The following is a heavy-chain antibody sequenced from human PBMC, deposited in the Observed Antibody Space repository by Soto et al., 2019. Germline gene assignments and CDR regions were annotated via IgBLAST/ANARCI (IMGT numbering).Heavy chain of an antibody. CDR1: GFSLSTSGVG. D-gene: IGHD3-22*01. Sequence: QITLKESGPALVKPTQTLTLTCTFSGFSLSTSGVGVGWIRQPPGNALEWLARIYWDDDNRCSPSLKSRLNTSKDTAKNLGVLTMTDMDPVDTATYYCARDIYYDRKSWYFALWGRGTLVTVSS. CDR2: IYWDDDN. J-gene: IGHJ2*01. CDR3: ARDIYYDRKSWYFAL. V-gene: IGHV2-5*02.